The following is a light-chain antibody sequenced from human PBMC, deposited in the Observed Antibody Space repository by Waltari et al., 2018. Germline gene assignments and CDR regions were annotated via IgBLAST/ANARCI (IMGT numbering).Light chain of an antibody. CDR2: MAS. CDR3: QQYSSFST. Sequence: DIQMTQSPSTLSASVGDRVTISCRASQSVGTWLAWYQQKPGKAPKLLIYMASSLESGVPSRFSSSGSGREFTLTISSLQPDDFATYSCQQYSSFSTFGQGTKVDI. CDR1: QSVGTW. J-gene: IGKJ2*01. V-gene: IGKV1-5*03.